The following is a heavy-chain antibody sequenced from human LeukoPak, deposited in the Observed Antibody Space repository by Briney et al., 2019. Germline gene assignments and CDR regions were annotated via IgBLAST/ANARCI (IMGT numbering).Heavy chain of an antibody. D-gene: IGHD2-2*01. CDR2: INPSGGST. CDR1: GYTFTSYY. CDR3: ARDDGVSRHHGYFDY. J-gene: IGHJ4*02. V-gene: IGHV1-46*01. Sequence: ASVKVSCKASGYTFTSYYMHWVRQAPGQGLEWMGIINPSGGSTSYAQKFQGRVTMTRDTSTSTVYMELSSLRAEDTAVYYCARDDGVSRHHGYFDYWGQGTLVTVSS.